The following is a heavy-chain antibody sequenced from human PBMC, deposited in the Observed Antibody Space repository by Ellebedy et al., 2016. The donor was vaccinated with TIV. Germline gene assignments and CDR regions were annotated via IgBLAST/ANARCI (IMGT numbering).Heavy chain of an antibody. CDR1: GFTFSSYW. CDR2: ISSSSSTI. Sequence: GESLKISCAASGFTFSSYWMNWVRQAPGKGLEWVSYISSSSSTIYYADSVKGRFTISRDNAKNSLYLQMNSLRDEDTAVYYCARDLKSQWYYYYGMDVWGQGTTVTVSS. V-gene: IGHV3-48*02. J-gene: IGHJ6*02. CDR3: ARDLKSQWYYYYGMDV. D-gene: IGHD6-19*01.